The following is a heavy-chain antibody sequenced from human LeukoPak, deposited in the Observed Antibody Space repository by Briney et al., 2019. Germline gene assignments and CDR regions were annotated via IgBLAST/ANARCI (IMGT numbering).Heavy chain of an antibody. J-gene: IGHJ6*03. V-gene: IGHV4-59*08. CDR1: GGSIGTYY. D-gene: IGHD3-16*02. CDR3: ARHIGGGIEDMDV. CDR2: IYVTGST. Sequence: SETLSLTCIVSGGSIGTYYWSLIRQSPGKGLEWIGYIYVTGSTRYNPYLQSRVTISVDTSRNQFFLKMSSVTAADTAVYYCARHIGGGIEDMDVWGTGTKVTVSS.